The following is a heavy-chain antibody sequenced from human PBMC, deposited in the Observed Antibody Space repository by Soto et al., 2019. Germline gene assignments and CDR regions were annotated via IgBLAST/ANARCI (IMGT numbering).Heavy chain of an antibody. Sequence: EVQLVESGGGLVQPGGSLRLSCAASGFDFSTYWMHWVRQAPGRGLVWVSRSSGGGGTTYADSVEGRCTISRDNANNIAKLQMNSQTEEDTAMYYCMRASGVAGTWDHFWGQGALVTVSS. CDR1: GFDFSTYW. V-gene: IGHV3-74*02. CDR2: SSGGGGT. J-gene: IGHJ4*02. CDR3: MRASGVAGTWDHF. D-gene: IGHD6-19*01.